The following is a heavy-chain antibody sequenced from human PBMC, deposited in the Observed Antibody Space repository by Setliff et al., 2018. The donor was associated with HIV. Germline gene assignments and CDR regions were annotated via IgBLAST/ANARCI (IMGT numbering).Heavy chain of an antibody. CDR2: IYYSGST. D-gene: IGHD6-19*01. CDR1: GGSITTGGYY. CDR3: ARGGRYSSACFFDY. J-gene: IGHJ4*02. Sequence: PSETLSLTCNVSGGSITTGGYYWSWIRQPPGKGLEWIGHIYYSGSTDYNPSLKSRVTISLDTSKNQFSLKLTSVTAADTAVYYCARGGRYSSACFFDYWGQGTLVTVSS. V-gene: IGHV4-61*08.